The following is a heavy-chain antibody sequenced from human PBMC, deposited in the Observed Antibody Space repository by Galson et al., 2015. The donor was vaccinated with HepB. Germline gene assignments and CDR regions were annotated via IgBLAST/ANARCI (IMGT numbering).Heavy chain of an antibody. J-gene: IGHJ4*02. D-gene: IGHD3-16*01. CDR1: GFTFSSYA. CDR2: ISYDGSNK. CDR3: ARGTRADEFNLAPFRFDY. V-gene: IGHV3-30-3*01. Sequence: SLRLSCAASGFTFSSYAMHWVRQAPGKGLEWVAVISYDGSNKYYADSVKGRFTISRDNSKNTLYLQMNSLRAEDTAVYYRARGTRADEFNLAPFRFDYWGQGTLVTVSS.